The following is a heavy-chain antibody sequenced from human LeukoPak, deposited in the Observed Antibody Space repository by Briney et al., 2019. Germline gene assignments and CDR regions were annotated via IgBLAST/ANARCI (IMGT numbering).Heavy chain of an antibody. CDR1: GFTFSSYS. CDR3: ARDEAGEYSGYESVPYDAFDI. Sequence: AGGSLRLSCAASGFTFSSYSMNWVRQAPGKGLEWVSSISSSSSYIYYADSVKGRFTISRDNAKNSLYLQMNSLRAEDTAVYYCARDEAGEYSGYESVPYDAFDIWGQGTTVTVSS. V-gene: IGHV3-21*01. D-gene: IGHD5-12*01. J-gene: IGHJ3*02. CDR2: ISSSSSYI.